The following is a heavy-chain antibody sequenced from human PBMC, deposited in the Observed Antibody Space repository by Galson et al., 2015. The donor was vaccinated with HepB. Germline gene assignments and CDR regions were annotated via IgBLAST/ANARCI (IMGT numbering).Heavy chain of an antibody. CDR1: GFTFSSYA. CDR3: ARGHSGSYYSYYYGMDV. CDR2: ISYDGSNK. V-gene: IGHV3-30*04. D-gene: IGHD1-26*01. Sequence: SLRLSCAASGFTFSSYAMHWVRQAPGKGLEWVAVISYDGSNKYYADSVKGRFTISRDNSKNTLYLQMNSLRAEDTAVYYCARGHSGSYYSYYYGMDVWGQGTTVTVSS. J-gene: IGHJ6*02.